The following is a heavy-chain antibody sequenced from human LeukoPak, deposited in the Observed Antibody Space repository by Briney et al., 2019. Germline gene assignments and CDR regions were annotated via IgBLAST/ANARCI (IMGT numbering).Heavy chain of an antibody. CDR2: ISSSGSTI. Sequence: GGSLRLSCAASGFTFSDYYMSWIRQAPGKGLEWVSYISSSGSTIYYADSVKGRFTISRDNAKNSLYLQMDSLRADDTALYYCARDMDVEGWFDPWGQGTLVTVSS. D-gene: IGHD2-2*03. J-gene: IGHJ5*02. V-gene: IGHV3-11*01. CDR3: ARDMDVEGWFDP. CDR1: GFTFSDYY.